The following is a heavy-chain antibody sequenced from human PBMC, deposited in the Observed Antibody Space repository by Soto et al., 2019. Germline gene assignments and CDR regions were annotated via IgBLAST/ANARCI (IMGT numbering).Heavy chain of an antibody. CDR2: INPSGGST. CDR3: ARDARTYYDFWSGSWFDP. D-gene: IGHD3-3*01. V-gene: IGHV1-46*01. CDR1: GYTFTSYY. Sequence: ASVKVSCKASGYTFTSYYMHWVRQAPGQGLEWMGIINPSGGSTSYAQKFQGRVTMTRDTSTSTVYIELSSLRSEDTAVYYCARDARTYYDFWSGSWFDPWGQGTLVTVSS. J-gene: IGHJ5*02.